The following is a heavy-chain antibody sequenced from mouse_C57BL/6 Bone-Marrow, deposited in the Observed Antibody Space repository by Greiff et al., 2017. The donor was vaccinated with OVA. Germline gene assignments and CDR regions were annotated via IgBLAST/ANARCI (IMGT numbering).Heavy chain of an antibody. CDR3: AGQGLLR. V-gene: IGHV5-9*01. J-gene: IGHJ3*01. CDR2: ISGGGGNT. CDR1: GFTFSSYT. D-gene: IGHD2-10*01. Sequence: EVQGVESGGGLVKPGGSLKLSCAASGFTFSSYTMSWVRQTPEKRLEWVATISGGGGNTYYPDSVKGRFTITRDNAKNTLYLQISSLRSEDTALYYGAGQGLLRWGRGKVVTVSA.